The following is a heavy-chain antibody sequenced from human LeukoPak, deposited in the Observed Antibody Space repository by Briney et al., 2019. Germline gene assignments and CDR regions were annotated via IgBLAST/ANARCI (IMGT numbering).Heavy chain of an antibody. Sequence: GGSLRLSCAASGFTFSSYAMSWVRLAPGKGLEWVSSISSSSSYIYYADSVKGRFTISRDNAKNSLYLQMNSLRAEDTGVYYCVREGTWTGFFDYWGQGILVTVSS. V-gene: IGHV3-21*01. CDR1: GFTFSSYA. CDR3: VREGTWTGFFDY. J-gene: IGHJ4*02. CDR2: ISSSSSYI. D-gene: IGHD1-1*01.